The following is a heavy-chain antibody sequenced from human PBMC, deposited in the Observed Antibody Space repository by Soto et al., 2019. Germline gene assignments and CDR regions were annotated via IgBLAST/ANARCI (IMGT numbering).Heavy chain of an antibody. CDR1: GGSISSYY. CDR3: ARPGPFWSGPDTWFHP. CDR2: ISYSGSI. D-gene: IGHD3-3*01. V-gene: IGHV4-59*01. J-gene: IGHJ5*02. Sequence: SETLSLTCTVSGGSISSYYWSWIRQHPGKGLEWIGYISYSGSINYNPSLKSRVTISVDTSKNQFSLKLSSLSAADTAVYYCARPGPFWSGPDTWFHPWGQGALEDVSS.